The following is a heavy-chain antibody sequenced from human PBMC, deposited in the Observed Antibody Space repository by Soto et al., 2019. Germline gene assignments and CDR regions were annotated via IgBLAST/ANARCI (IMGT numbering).Heavy chain of an antibody. CDR1: GYSFTSYW. Sequence: LGESLKISCKGSGYSFTSYWIGWVRQMPGKGLEWMGIIYPGDSDTRYSPSFQGQVTISADESISTAYLQWSSLKASDTVMYYCARGVCSGGSCYSYWFDPWGQGTLVTVSS. D-gene: IGHD2-15*01. J-gene: IGHJ5*02. CDR2: IYPGDSDT. CDR3: ARGVCSGGSCYSYWFDP. V-gene: IGHV5-51*01.